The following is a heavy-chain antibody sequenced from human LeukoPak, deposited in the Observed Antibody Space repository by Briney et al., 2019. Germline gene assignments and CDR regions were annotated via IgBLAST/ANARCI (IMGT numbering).Heavy chain of an antibody. Sequence: GGSLRLSCAASGFTVSSNYMSWVRQAPGKGLEWVSVIYADGQTYYADSVKGRFTISRDNSKNTVYLQMNNLRADDTVVYYCVSFSYWGQGTLVTVSS. CDR3: VSFSY. CDR1: GFTVSSNY. CDR2: IYADGQT. V-gene: IGHV3-53*01. J-gene: IGHJ4*02.